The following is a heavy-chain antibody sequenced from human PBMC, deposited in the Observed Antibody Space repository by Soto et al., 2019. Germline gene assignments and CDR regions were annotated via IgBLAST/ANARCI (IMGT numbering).Heavy chain of an antibody. CDR1: ASSYSSYS. CDR3: AKTMTTALTVQAYYYYYMDV. D-gene: IGHD4-17*01. V-gene: IGHV3-23*01. CDR2: ISGSGGST. Sequence: GGSLRLSCAASASSYSSYSMSWVRQAPGKGLEWVSAISGSGGSTYYADSVKGRFTISRDNSKNTLYLQMNSLRAEDTAVYYCAKTMTTALTVQAYYYYYMDVWGKGTTVTVSS. J-gene: IGHJ6*03.